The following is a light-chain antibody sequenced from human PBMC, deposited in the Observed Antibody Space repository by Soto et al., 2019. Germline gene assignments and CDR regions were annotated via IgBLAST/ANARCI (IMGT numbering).Light chain of an antibody. CDR1: TSDVGRYDY. CDR2: DVS. V-gene: IGLV2-14*03. CDR3: SSFTTSTTFV. Sequence: QSALAQPASVSGSPGQSITISCTGTTSDVGRYDYVSWFQQHPGKAPKLIIYDVSHWPSGVSDRFSGSKSGNMASLTISGLQAEDEADYYCSSFTTSTTFVFGTGTKLTVL. J-gene: IGLJ1*01.